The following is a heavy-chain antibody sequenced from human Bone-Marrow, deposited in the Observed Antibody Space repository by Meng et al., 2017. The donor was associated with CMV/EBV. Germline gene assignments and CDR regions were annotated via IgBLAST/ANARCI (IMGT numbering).Heavy chain of an antibody. D-gene: IGHD3-3*01. CDR3: ARDGVLRFLEWDNWFDP. CDR2: IIPIFGTA. Sequence: SVKVSCKASGGTFSSYAISWVRQAPGQGLEWMGGIIPIFGTANYAQKFQGRVTITTDESTSTAYMELSSLRSEDTAVYYCARDGVLRFLEWDNWFDPWGQGTLVTVSS. V-gene: IGHV1-69*05. J-gene: IGHJ5*02. CDR1: GGTFSSYA.